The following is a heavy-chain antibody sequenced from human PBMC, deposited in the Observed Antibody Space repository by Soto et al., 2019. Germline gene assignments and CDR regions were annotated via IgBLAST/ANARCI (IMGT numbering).Heavy chain of an antibody. CDR3: VSSLTPMVYYYYYGMDA. V-gene: IGHV1-3*01. Sequence: VKVSFKAAGYTVTSYTMHGVRQANGKGLEWMGWINAGNGNTKYSQKFQGRVTITRDTTASTAYMELSSLRSEDTAVYYCVSSLTPMVYYYYYGMDAWGQGTTVTVSS. J-gene: IGHJ6*02. CDR1: GYTVTSYT. CDR2: INAGNGNT. D-gene: IGHD2-15*01.